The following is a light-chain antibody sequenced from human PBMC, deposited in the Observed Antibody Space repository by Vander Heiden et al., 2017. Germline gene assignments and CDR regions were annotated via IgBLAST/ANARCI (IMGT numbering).Light chain of an antibody. CDR1: QSISNW. Sequence: DIQMTQSPSTLSPSVGDRVTITCRASQSISNWLAWYYQKPGKAPKLLIYDVSSLESGVPSRFSGSGSGTEFTLTINSLQPDDFATYYCQQYKSYPYTFGQGTKLEIK. CDR3: QQYKSYPYT. CDR2: DVS. V-gene: IGKV1-5*01. J-gene: IGKJ2*01.